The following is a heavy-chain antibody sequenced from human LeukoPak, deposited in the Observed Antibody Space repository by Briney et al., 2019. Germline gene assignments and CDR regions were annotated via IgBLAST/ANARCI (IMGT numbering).Heavy chain of an antibody. D-gene: IGHD1-26*01. Sequence: GGSLRLSCAASGFTFRNYGMHWVRQAPGKGLEWVAVISYDGSNKYYADSVKGRFTISRDNSKNTLYLQMNSLRAEDTAVYYCAKDSSGSLDYWGQGTLVTVSS. J-gene: IGHJ4*02. CDR2: ISYDGSNK. CDR3: AKDSSGSLDY. V-gene: IGHV3-30*18. CDR1: GFTFRNYG.